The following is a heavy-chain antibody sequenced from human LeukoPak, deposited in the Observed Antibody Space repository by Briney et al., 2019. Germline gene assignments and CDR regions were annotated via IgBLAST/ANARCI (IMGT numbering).Heavy chain of an antibody. CDR1: GYTFTDYY. D-gene: IGHD4-11*01. CDR2: INPNSGET. V-gene: IGHV1-2*02. Sequence: GASVKVSCKTSGYTFTDYYIHWVRQAPGQGLEWIGWINPNSGETNSAQKFQGRVTMTGDTSIRTAYMELRRVTSDDTAVYYCARDRDYSNTERGFDYWGQGTLVTVSS. J-gene: IGHJ4*02. CDR3: ARDRDYSNTERGFDY.